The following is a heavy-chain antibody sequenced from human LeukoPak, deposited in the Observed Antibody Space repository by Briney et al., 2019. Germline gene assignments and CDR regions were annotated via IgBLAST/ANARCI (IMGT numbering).Heavy chain of an antibody. V-gene: IGHV4-34*01. J-gene: IGHJ4*02. Sequence: PSETLSLTCAVYGGSVSGYYWSWIRQHPGKGLEWIGEISHSGSTNYNPSLKSRVTISVDTSKNQFSLELSSVTAADTAVYYCARGRFSYYFDYWGQGTLVTVSS. CDR1: GGSVSGYY. CDR2: ISHSGST. D-gene: IGHD2/OR15-2a*01. CDR3: ARGRFSYYFDY.